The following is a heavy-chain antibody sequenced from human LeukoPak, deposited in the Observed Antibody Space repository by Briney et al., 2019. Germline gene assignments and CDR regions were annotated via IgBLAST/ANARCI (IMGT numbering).Heavy chain of an antibody. CDR1: GGSISSGGYY. D-gene: IGHD3-10*01. CDR3: AGYPTMVRGRHNP. Sequence: MTSQTLSLTCTVSGGSISSGGYYWSWIRQHPGKGLEWIGYIYYSGSTYYNPSLKSRVTISVDTSKNQFSLKLSSVTAADTAVYYCAGYPTMVRGRHNPWGQGTLVTVSS. J-gene: IGHJ5*02. V-gene: IGHV4-31*03. CDR2: IYYSGST.